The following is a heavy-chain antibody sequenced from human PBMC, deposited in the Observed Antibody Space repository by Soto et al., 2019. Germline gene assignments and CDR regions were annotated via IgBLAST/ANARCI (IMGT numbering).Heavy chain of an antibody. CDR3: AGVLCVSAICFTGSRPFFDY. J-gene: IGHJ4*02. CDR2: IYPAASDA. D-gene: IGHD1-26*01. CDR1: GYKFSSFW. Sequence: GESLKISCKASGYKFSSFWIAWLRQLPGKGREWMGVIYPAASDARYSPSFQGQGTISVDNSITTAYRQWSSLKASGTGMYYCAGVLCVSAICFTGSRPFFDYWGQGALVTVSS. V-gene: IGHV5-51*01.